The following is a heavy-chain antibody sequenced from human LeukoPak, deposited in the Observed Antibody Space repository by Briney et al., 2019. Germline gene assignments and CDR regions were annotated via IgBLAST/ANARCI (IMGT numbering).Heavy chain of an antibody. J-gene: IGHJ4*02. CDR3: ARGLYGSGSYSNRPLDY. CDR2: IYYSGST. D-gene: IGHD3-10*01. CDR1: GGSISSYY. Sequence: SETLSLTCTVSGGSISSYYWSWIRQPPGEGLEWIGYIYYSGSTNYNPSLKSRVTISVDTSKNQFSLKLSSVTAADTAVYYCARGLYGSGSYSNRPLDYWGQGTLVTVSS. V-gene: IGHV4-59*01.